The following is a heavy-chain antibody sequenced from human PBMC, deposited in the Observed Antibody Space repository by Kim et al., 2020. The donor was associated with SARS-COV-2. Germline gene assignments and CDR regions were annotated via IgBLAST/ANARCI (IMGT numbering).Heavy chain of an antibody. CDR2: IIPILGIA. D-gene: IGHD4-17*01. V-gene: IGHV1-69*02. CDR1: GGTFSSYT. Sequence: SVKVSCKASGGTFSSYTISWVRQAPGQGLEWMGRIIPILGIANYAQKFQGRVTITADKSTSTAYMELSSLRSEDTAVYYCARAVATTVNAFDIWGQGTMVTVSS. CDR3: ARAVATTVNAFDI. J-gene: IGHJ3*02.